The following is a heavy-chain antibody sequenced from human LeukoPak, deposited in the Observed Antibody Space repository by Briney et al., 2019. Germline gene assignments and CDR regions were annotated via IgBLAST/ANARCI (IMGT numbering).Heavy chain of an antibody. CDR1: GFTFSSYA. D-gene: IGHD3-22*01. Sequence: PGGSLRLSCAASGFTFSSYAMSWVRQAPGKGLEWVSAISGSGGSTYYADSVKGRFTISRDNSKNTLYLQMNSLRAEDTAVYYCAKDRTYDSSFWYYYYGMDVRGQGTTVTVSS. J-gene: IGHJ6*02. CDR3: AKDRTYDSSFWYYYYGMDV. CDR2: ISGSGGST. V-gene: IGHV3-23*01.